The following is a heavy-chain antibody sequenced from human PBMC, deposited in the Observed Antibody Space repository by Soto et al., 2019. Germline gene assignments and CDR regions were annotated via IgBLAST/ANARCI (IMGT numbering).Heavy chain of an antibody. V-gene: IGHV3-7*01. CDR1: GFTFSSYW. CDR3: ARDPLSYGDYAQTYWYFDL. CDR2: IKQDGSEK. D-gene: IGHD4-17*01. Sequence: GGSLRLSCAASGFTFSSYWMSWVRQAPGKGLEWVANIKQDGSEKYYVDSVKGRFAISRDNPKNSLYLQMNSLRADDTAVYYCARDPLSYGDYAQTYWYFDLWGRGTRVTVSS. J-gene: IGHJ2*01.